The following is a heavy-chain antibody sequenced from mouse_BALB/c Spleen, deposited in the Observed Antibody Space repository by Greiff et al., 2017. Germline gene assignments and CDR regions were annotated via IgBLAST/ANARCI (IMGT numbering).Heavy chain of an antibody. J-gene: IGHJ4*01. V-gene: IGHV10S3*01. CDR2: IRSKSNNYAT. D-gene: IGHD1-1*01. CDR1: GFTFNTNA. CDR3: VRVGDYGYYAMDY. Sequence: EAGGGLVQPKGSLKLSCAASGFTFNTNAMNWVRQAPGKGLEWVARIRSKSNNYATYYADSVKDRFTISRDDSQSMLYLQMNNLKTEDTAMYYCVRVGDYGYYAMDYWGQGTSVTVSS.